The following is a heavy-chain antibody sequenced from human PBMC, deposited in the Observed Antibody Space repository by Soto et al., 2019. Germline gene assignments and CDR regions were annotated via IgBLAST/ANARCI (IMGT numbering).Heavy chain of an antibody. D-gene: IGHD3-3*01. CDR2: IYYSGST. CDR1: GGSISSSSYY. CDR3: ASHPHYDFWSGLIDY. V-gene: IGHV4-39*01. J-gene: IGHJ4*02. Sequence: SETLSLTCTVSGGSISSSSYYWGWIRQPPGKGLEWIGSIYYSGSTYYNPSLKSRVTISVDTSKNQFSLKLSSVTAADTAVYYCASHPHYDFWSGLIDYWGQGTLVTVSS.